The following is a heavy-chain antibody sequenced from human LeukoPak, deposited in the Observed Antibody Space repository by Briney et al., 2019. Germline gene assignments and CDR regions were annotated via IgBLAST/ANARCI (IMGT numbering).Heavy chain of an antibody. Sequence: GGSLRLSCVASGSYWMHWVRQAPGKGLVWVSHINSDGSWTSYADSVKGRFTISRDDVKNMLYLQMNSLRVEDTGLYYCSTVEHFWGQGTLVTVSS. CDR1: GSYW. D-gene: IGHD1/OR15-1a*01. J-gene: IGHJ4*02. CDR2: INSDGSWT. V-gene: IGHV3-74*01. CDR3: STVEHF.